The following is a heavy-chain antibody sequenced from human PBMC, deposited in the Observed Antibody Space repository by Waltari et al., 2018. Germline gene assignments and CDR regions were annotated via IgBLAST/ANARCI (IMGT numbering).Heavy chain of an antibody. Sequence: EVQLVESGGGLVQTGGSLRLSCAASGFTFSSYEMNWVRQAPGKGLEWVSYISGGGSNIFYAEAVKGRFTISRDNAKNSLYLQMNSLRVEDTAVYYCTRERSVTGKGNLDYWGQGTLVTVSS. D-gene: IGHD3-10*01. CDR1: GFTFSSYE. V-gene: IGHV3-48*03. CDR3: TRERSVTGKGNLDY. CDR2: ISGGGSNI. J-gene: IGHJ4*02.